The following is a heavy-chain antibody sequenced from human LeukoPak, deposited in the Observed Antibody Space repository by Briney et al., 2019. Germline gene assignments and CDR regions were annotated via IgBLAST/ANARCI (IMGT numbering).Heavy chain of an antibody. V-gene: IGHV3-48*01. D-gene: IGHD3-22*01. CDR2: ISSGSSTI. CDR1: GCTFSSYS. CDR3: ARDPGDSSGNYPTHVDY. Sequence: GGCLRLSCAASGCTFSSYSMNWVRQAPGKGLEWVSYISSGSSTIYYSDSVKGRFTISRDNAKNSLSLQMNSLRAEDTAVYYCARDPGDSSGNYPTHVDYWGQGTLVTVSS. J-gene: IGHJ4*02.